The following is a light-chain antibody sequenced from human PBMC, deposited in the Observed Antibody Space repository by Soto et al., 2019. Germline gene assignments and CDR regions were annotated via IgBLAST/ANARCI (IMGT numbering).Light chain of an antibody. Sequence: QSALTQPASVSGSPGQSITISCTGTSXDIGGYDYVSWYQQRPGKAPKLMIYEVRYRPSGVSNRFSGSKSGNTASLTISGLQAEDEAVYYCCSYTRTSNHYFFGSGTKFTVL. CDR2: EVR. CDR1: SXDIGGYDY. V-gene: IGLV2-14*01. J-gene: IGLJ1*01. CDR3: CSYTRTSNHYF.